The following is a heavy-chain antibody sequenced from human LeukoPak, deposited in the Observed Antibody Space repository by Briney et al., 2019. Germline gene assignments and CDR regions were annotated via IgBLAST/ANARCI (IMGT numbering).Heavy chain of an antibody. CDR2: IYYSGST. V-gene: IGHV4-39*01. CDR1: GGSISSSSYY. D-gene: IGHD3-10*01. Sequence: PSETLSLTCTVSGGSISSSSYYWGWIRQPPGKGLEWIGSIYYSGSTYYNPSLQSRVTISVDTSKNQFSLKLSSVTAADPAVYYCARQEGRSWVGDSGGGFAGHDFWGQGTLVTVSS. CDR3: ARQEGRSWVGDSGGGFAGHDF. J-gene: IGHJ4*02.